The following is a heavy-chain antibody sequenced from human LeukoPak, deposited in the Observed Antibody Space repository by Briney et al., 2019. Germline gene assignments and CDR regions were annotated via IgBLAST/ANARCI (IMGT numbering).Heavy chain of an antibody. Sequence: ASVKVSCKASGYTFTGYYMHWVRQAPGQGLEWMGWINPNSGGTNYAQKFQGRVTMTRDTSISTAYMELSRLRSDDTAAYYCATMGYSGSYGDTYWGQGTLVTVSS. D-gene: IGHD1-26*01. CDR3: ATMGYSGSYGDTY. J-gene: IGHJ4*02. CDR1: GYTFTGYY. CDR2: INPNSGGT. V-gene: IGHV1-2*02.